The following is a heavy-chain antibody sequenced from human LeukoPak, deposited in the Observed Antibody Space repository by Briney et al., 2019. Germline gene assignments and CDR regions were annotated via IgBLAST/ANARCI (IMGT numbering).Heavy chain of an antibody. D-gene: IGHD3-10*01. Sequence: GGSLRLSCAASGFTFSSYAMSWVRQAPGKGLKWVSAISGSGGSTYYADSVKGRFTISRDNSKNTLYLQMNSLRAEDTAVYYCAKGGVTMVRGADHFDYWGQGTLVTVSS. J-gene: IGHJ4*02. V-gene: IGHV3-23*01. CDR3: AKGGVTMVRGADHFDY. CDR2: ISGSGGST. CDR1: GFTFSSYA.